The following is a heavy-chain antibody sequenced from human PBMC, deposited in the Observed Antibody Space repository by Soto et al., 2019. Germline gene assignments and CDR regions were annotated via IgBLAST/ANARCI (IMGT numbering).Heavy chain of an antibody. CDR3: ARDDVGSGWSNDY. CDR2: ISSSSSYI. J-gene: IGHJ4*02. D-gene: IGHD6-19*01. V-gene: IGHV3-21*01. CDR1: GFTFSSYS. Sequence: EVQLVESGGGLVKPGGSLRLSCAASGFTFSSYSMNWVRQAPGKGLEWVSSISSSSSYIYYADSVKGRFTISRDNAKNSLYLQMNSLRAEDTAVDYCARDDVGSGWSNDYGGQGTLFTVSS.